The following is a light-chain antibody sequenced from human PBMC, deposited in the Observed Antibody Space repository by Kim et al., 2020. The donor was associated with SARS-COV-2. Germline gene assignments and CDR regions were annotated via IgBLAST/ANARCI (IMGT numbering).Light chain of an antibody. CDR2: GVS. V-gene: IGKV3-20*01. J-gene: IGKJ4*01. CDR1: QSVNTKY. CDR3: QHYGSSPLA. Sequence: SPGARDDLSCRASQSVNTKYSARDQQKPGQAPSLLIHGVSNRATGIPDRCSGSGSGTDFTLTISRLGPEDFSLYYCQHYGSSPLAFGGGTKVDIK.